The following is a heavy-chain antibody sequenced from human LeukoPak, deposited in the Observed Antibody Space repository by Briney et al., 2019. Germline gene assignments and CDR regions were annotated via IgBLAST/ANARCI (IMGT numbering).Heavy chain of an antibody. CDR2: IYYSGRT. Sequence: SETLSLTCSVSGGSITGYSWSWIRHPPGKGLEWIVYIYYSGRTNYNPSLKSGVTILVDTAKNQVSLKLSSVTAADTAVYFCARDWGVGGRPGYMDVWGKGTTVTVSS. D-gene: IGHD6-6*01. J-gene: IGHJ6*03. V-gene: IGHV4-59*01. CDR3: ARDWGVGGRPGYMDV. CDR1: GGSITGYS.